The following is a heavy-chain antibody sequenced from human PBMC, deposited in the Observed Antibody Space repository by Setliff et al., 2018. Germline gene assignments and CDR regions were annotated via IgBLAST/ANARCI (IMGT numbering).Heavy chain of an antibody. Sequence: PGESLKISCKGSGHSFSTCWIGWVRQMPGKGLEWMGIIYPGDSITRYSPSFQGQVTISVDKSINTAYLQWSSLRASDTAIYYCARHPYYYGSGTYLDNNNRWFDPWGQGTLVTVSS. V-gene: IGHV5-51*01. CDR2: IYPGDSIT. CDR1: GHSFSTCW. CDR3: ARHPYYYGSGTYLDNNNRWFDP. J-gene: IGHJ5*02. D-gene: IGHD3-10*01.